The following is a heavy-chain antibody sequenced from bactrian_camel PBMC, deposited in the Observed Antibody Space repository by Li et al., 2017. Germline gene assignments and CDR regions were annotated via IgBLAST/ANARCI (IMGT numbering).Heavy chain of an antibody. Sequence: HVQLVESGGGSVQSGGSLRLSCTVSAYTPTPYSMGWFRQAPGKEREGVAHIDSDGRSTYADFVKGRFTISQDNAKNTVHLQMNSLKPEDSARYYCAAARRSSDFRKFDFWGQGTQVTVS. CDR1: AYTPTPYS. D-gene: IGHD4*01. CDR2: IDSDGRS. CDR3: AAARRSSDFRKFDF. V-gene: IGHV3S53*01. J-gene: IGHJ6*01.